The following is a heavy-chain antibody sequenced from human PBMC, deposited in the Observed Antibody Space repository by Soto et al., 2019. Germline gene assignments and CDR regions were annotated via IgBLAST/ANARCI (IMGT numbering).Heavy chain of an antibody. CDR3: AKSPNFYCSSPNCYKYYFDH. V-gene: IGHV3-30*18. Sequence: GGSLRLSCAASGFTFNTYCMHWVRQAPGKGLEWVAVISYDGSEKYYVDSVKGRLTISKDNSKKTLYRQMNSLRPEDTAVYYCAKSPNFYCSSPNCYKYYFDHWGQGTRVTVSS. D-gene: IGHD2-2*02. CDR2: ISYDGSEK. CDR1: GFTFNTYC. J-gene: IGHJ4*02.